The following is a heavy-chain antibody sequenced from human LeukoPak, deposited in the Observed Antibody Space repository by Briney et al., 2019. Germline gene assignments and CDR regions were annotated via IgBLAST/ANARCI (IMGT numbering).Heavy chain of an antibody. CDR2: IHPSSGAT. J-gene: IGHJ4*02. CDR1: GYTFTSYA. D-gene: IGHD2/OR15-2a*01. CDR3: ARDLPFED. Sequence: ASVKVSCKASGYTFTSYAMNWVRQAPGQGLEWMGRIHPSSGATNYAQRFQGRVTLTRDTSINTAYMELSRLTSDDTAVYYCARDLPFEDWGQGTLVTVSS. V-gene: IGHV1-2*06.